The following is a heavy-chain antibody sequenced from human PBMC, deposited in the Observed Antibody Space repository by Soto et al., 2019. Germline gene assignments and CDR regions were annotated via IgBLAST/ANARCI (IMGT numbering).Heavy chain of an antibody. CDR1: GFTFSAYI. J-gene: IGHJ5*01. CDR2: LDPSSTYI. Sequence: EVQLVESGGGLVKPGGSLRLSCAASGFTFSAYIMNWVRQAPGKGLEWVSSLDPSSTYIYYADSVKGRFTLSRDNAKTSLFLRLNSLRADDTALYYCVRGSYGDYDSWGQGTLVTVSS. CDR3: VRGSYGDYDS. V-gene: IGHV3-21*02. D-gene: IGHD4-17*01.